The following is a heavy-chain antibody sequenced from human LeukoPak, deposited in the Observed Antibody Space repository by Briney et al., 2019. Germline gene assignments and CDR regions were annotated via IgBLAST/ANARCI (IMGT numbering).Heavy chain of an antibody. J-gene: IGHJ4*02. Sequence: GGSLRLSCAASGFTFSNYWMSWVRQAPGKGLEWVANIKQDGSEKYYVDSVKGRFTISRDNAKNSLYLQMNSLRVEDTAVYYCARAKRYCSGGSCCIGRFDYWGQGTLVTVSS. V-gene: IGHV3-7*01. CDR3: ARAKRYCSGGSCCIGRFDY. CDR2: IKQDGSEK. CDR1: GFTFSNYW. D-gene: IGHD2-15*01.